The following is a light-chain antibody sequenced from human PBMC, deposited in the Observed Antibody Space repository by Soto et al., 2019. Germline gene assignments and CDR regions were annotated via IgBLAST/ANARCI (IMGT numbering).Light chain of an antibody. J-gene: IGKJ2*01. CDR2: DAS. CDR3: QQYYGPLYS. V-gene: IGKV1-5*01. Sequence: DIPMTQSPSTPSASVGDRVTITCRASQSISNWLAWYQQKPGKAPNVLIYDASNLESGVPSRFSGSGSGTEFTLTISSLQPDDFATYYCQQYYGPLYSFGQGTKLEI. CDR1: QSISNW.